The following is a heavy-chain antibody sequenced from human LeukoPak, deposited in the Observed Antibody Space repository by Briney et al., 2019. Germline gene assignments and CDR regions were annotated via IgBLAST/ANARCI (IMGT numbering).Heavy chain of an antibody. CDR1: GFTVSNYA. J-gene: IGHJ4*02. CDR3: VKDFATNRFSSFDS. V-gene: IGHV3-23*01. Sequence: GGSLRLSCAVSGFTVSNYAMHWVRQAPGKGLEWVSGFSQTGDRTYYADSVRGRFTLSRDNSKNSLYLQMSRLRADDTALYYCVKDFATNRFSSFDSWGQGTLVIVSS. D-gene: IGHD1-14*01. CDR2: FSQTGDRT.